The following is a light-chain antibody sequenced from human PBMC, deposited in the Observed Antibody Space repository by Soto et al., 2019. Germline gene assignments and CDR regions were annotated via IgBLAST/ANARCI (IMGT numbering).Light chain of an antibody. CDR3: SSYTSSSTPLV. V-gene: IGLV2-14*01. CDR1: SSDVGGYNY. CDR2: EVS. J-gene: IGLJ3*02. Sequence: QSALTQPASVSGSPGQSITISCTETSSDVGGYNYVSWYQQHPGKAPKLMIYEVSNRPSGVSNRFSGSKSGNTASLTISGLQAEDEADYYCSSYTSSSTPLVFGGGTKLTVL.